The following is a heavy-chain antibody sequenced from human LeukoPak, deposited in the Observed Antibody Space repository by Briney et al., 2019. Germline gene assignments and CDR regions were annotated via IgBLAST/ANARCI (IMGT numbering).Heavy chain of an antibody. J-gene: IGHJ4*02. CDR3: ARSEIAAAFDY. V-gene: IGHV6-1*01. CDR2: TYCRSKWSR. CDR1: GDSVSTNCSA. Sequence: SQTLSLTCVISGDSVSTNCSAWNWLRQSPSRGLEWLGRTYCRSKWSRAYAVSVTSRLTINTDTSNMQFTSQLASVTPEDTAVYFCARSEIAAAFDYWGQGTLVTDSS. D-gene: IGHD6-13*01.